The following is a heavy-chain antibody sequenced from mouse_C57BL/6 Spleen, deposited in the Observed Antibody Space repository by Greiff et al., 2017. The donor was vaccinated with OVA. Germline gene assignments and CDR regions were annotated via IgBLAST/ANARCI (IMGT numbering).Heavy chain of an antibody. Sequence: QVQLQQPGAELVMPGASVKLSCKASGYTFTSYWMHWVKQRPGQGLEWIGEIDPSDSYTNYNQKFKGKSTLTVDKSSSTAYMQLSSLTSEDSAVYYCARLGMDYDDYWGQGTTLTVSS. CDR2: IDPSDSYT. V-gene: IGHV1-69*01. CDR1: GYTFTSYW. J-gene: IGHJ2*01. D-gene: IGHD2-4*01. CDR3: ARLGMDYDDY.